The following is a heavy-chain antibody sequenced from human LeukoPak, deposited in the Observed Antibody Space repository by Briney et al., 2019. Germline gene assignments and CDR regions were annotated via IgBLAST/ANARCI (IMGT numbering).Heavy chain of an antibody. Sequence: PGGSLRLSCAASGFTFSSYSMNWVRQAPRKGLEWVSSISSSSSYIYYADSVKGRFTISRDNAKNSLYLQMNSLRAEDTAVYYCARDGGYSYGYPLDYWGQGTLVTVSS. CDR3: ARDGGYSYGYPLDY. J-gene: IGHJ4*02. CDR2: ISSSSSYI. CDR1: GFTFSSYS. V-gene: IGHV3-21*01. D-gene: IGHD5-18*01.